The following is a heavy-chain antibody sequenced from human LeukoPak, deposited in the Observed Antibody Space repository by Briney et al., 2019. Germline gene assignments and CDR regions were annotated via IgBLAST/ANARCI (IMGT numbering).Heavy chain of an antibody. J-gene: IGHJ3*02. V-gene: IGHV4-4*07. CDR1: GGSISSYY. Sequence: SETLSLTCTVSGGSISSYYWSWIRQPAGKGLGWIGRIYTSGSTNYNPSLKSRVTMSVDTSKNQFSLKLSSVTAADTAVYYCARDPYLGYCSSTSCYRIPFDIWGQGTMVTVSS. D-gene: IGHD2-2*01. CDR2: IYTSGST. CDR3: ARDPYLGYCSSTSCYRIPFDI.